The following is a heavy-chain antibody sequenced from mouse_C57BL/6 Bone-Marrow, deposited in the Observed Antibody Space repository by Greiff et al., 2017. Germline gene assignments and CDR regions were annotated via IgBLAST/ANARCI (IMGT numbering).Heavy chain of an antibody. CDR3: ARGITTVVYWYVDV. D-gene: IGHD1-1*01. CDR1: GYTFTDYN. V-gene: IGHV1-22*01. J-gene: IGHJ1*03. CDR2: INPNNGGT. Sequence: EVQLQQSGPELVKPGASVKMSCKASGYTFTDYNMHWVKQSHGKSLEWIGYINPNNGGTSYNQKFKGKATLTVNKSSSTAYMELRSLTSEDSAVYYCARGITTVVYWYVDVWGTGTTVTVSS.